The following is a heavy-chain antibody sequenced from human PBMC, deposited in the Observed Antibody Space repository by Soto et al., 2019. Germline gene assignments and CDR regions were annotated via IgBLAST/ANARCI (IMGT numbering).Heavy chain of an antibody. CDR3: AKDLLTGGWYNYFDP. D-gene: IGHD6-19*01. V-gene: IGHV3-30*18. J-gene: IGHJ5*02. CDR1: GFTVNNCG. Sequence: GGSLRLSCAASGFTVNNCGMHWVRQAPGKGPEWVAMIAYDGSGEYYADSVKGRFTVSRDNSKNTVYLQMNNLRAEDTAMYYCAKDLLTGGWYNYFDPWGQGTLVTVSS. CDR2: IAYDGSGE.